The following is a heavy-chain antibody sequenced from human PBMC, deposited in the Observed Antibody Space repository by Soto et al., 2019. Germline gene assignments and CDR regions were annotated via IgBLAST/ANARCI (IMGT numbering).Heavy chain of an antibody. CDR3: ARSMVRGVNPGWGMDV. Sequence: ESLTISFRGSGYSFTSYWIGWVRQMPGKGLEWMGIIYPGDSDTRYSPSFQGQVTISADKSISTAYLQWSSLKASDTAMYYCARSMVRGVNPGWGMDVWGQGTTVTAP. CDR2: IYPGDSDT. J-gene: IGHJ6*02. CDR1: GYSFTSYW. V-gene: IGHV5-51*01. D-gene: IGHD3-10*01.